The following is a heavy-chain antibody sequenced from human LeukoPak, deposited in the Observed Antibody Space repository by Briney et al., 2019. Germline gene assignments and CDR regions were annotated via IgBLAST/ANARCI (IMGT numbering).Heavy chain of an antibody. CDR3: ARERPNSSSWYARWFDP. Sequence: ASVKVSCKASGYTFTSYDINWVRQASGQGPEWMGWINPNSGGTNYAQEFQGRVTMTRDTSITTAYMELTRLRSDDTAVYYCARERPNSSSWYARWFDPWGQGTLVTVSS. V-gene: IGHV1-2*02. CDR2: INPNSGGT. CDR1: GYTFTSYD. J-gene: IGHJ5*02. D-gene: IGHD6-13*01.